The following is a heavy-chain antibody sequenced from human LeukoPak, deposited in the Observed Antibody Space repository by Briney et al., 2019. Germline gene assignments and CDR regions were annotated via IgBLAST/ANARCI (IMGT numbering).Heavy chain of an antibody. D-gene: IGHD4-4*01. CDR1: GGSISSYY. CDR3: ARRSSNYFWYATPEGYFDY. J-gene: IGHJ4*02. V-gene: IGHV4-59*08. Sequence: SETLSLTCTVSGGSISSYYWSWIRQPPGKGLEWIGYIYYSGSTNYNPSLKSRVTISVDTSKNQFSLKLSSVTAADTAVYYCARRSSNYFWYATPEGYFDYWGQGTLVTVSS. CDR2: IYYSGST.